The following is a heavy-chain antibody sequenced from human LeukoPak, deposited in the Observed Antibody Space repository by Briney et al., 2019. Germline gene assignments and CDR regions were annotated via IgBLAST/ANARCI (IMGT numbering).Heavy chain of an antibody. V-gene: IGHV3-30*18. D-gene: IGHD2-15*01. CDR3: AKDGGRWWWLPTTD. CDR1: GFTFSSYG. CDR2: ISYDGSNK. J-gene: IGHJ4*02. Sequence: GRSLRLSCAASGFTFSSYGMHWVRQAPGKGLEWVAVISYDGSNKYYADSVKGRFTISRDNSKNTLYLQMNSLRAEDTAVYYCAKDGGRWWWLPTTDWGQGTLVTVSS.